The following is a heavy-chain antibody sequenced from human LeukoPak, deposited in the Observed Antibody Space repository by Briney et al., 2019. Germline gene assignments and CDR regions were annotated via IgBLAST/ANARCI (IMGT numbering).Heavy chain of an antibody. CDR1: GGSISSFY. D-gene: IGHD3-22*01. J-gene: IGHJ4*02. CDR2: IYYSGST. Sequence: SETLSLTCTVSGGSISSFYWSWIRQPPGKGLEWIGYIYYSGSTSYNSSLKSRVTISVDTSKNQFSLKLNSVTAAATAMYYCARDAYPKNYYDSSGYLPYYFDSWGQGTLVTVAS. V-gene: IGHV4-59*01. CDR3: ARDAYPKNYYDSSGYLPYYFDS.